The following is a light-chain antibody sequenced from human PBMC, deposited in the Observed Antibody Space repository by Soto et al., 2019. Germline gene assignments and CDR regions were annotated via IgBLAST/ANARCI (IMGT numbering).Light chain of an antibody. Sequence: QSALTQPASVSGSPGQSITISCTGTSSDVGSYDLVSWHQQHPGKAPKLMIYEASKRPSGVSNRFSGSKSGNTASLTISGLQAEDEADYYCCSYAGTSTTYVVGTGTKLTVL. J-gene: IGLJ1*01. CDR2: EAS. CDR3: CSYAGTSTTYV. CDR1: SSDVGSYDL. V-gene: IGLV2-23*01.